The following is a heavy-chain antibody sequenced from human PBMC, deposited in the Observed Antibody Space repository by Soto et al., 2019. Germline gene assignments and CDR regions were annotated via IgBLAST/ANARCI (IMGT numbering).Heavy chain of an antibody. D-gene: IGHD3-22*01. Sequence: EVQLVESGGGLVQPGGSLRLSCAASGFTFSSYSMNWVRQAPGKGLEWVSYISSSSSTIYYADSVKGRFTISRDNAKNSLYLQMNSLRAEDTAVYYCARGPYYYDSSGPWGYFDPWGRGTLVTVSS. J-gene: IGHJ2*01. CDR1: GFTFSSYS. CDR2: ISSSSSTI. CDR3: ARGPYYYDSSGPWGYFDP. V-gene: IGHV3-48*01.